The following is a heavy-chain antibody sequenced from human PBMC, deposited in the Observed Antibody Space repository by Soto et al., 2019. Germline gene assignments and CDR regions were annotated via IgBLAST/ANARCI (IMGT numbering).Heavy chain of an antibody. CDR2: IYYSGST. Sequence: SETLSLTCTVSGGSISSYYWSWIRQPPGKGLEWIGYIYYSGSTNYNPSLKSRVTISVDTSKNQFSLKLSSVTAADTAAYYCARGGCSGGSCAFDYWGQGTLVTVSS. CDR3: ARGGCSGGSCAFDY. D-gene: IGHD2-15*01. V-gene: IGHV4-59*01. J-gene: IGHJ4*02. CDR1: GGSISSYY.